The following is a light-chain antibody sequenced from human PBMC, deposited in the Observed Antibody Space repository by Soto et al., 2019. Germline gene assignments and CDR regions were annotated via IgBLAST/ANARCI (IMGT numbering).Light chain of an antibody. Sequence: EIVLTQSPGTLSLSPGERATISCRASQSVRNHLAWYQQKPGQAPRLLIYDASNRATGIPGRFSGSGSGTDFTLTISSLEPEDFAVYYCQQRSNWPWTFGQGTKVEIK. V-gene: IGKV3-11*01. CDR3: QQRSNWPWT. J-gene: IGKJ1*01. CDR2: DAS. CDR1: QSVRNH.